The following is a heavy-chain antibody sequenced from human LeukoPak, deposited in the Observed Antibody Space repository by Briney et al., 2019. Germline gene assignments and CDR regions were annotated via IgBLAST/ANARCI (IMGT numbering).Heavy chain of an antibody. D-gene: IGHD1-7*01. Sequence: PSETLSLTCTVSGASISSYYWSWIRQPAGKALEWIGRIYVTGSTTYDPSLESRVTMSLDTSKNHFSLKLRSVTAADTAVYYCARDSGTTGEVKFDPWGQGTLVTVSS. CDR2: IYVTGST. CDR1: GASISSYY. CDR3: ARDSGTTGEVKFDP. V-gene: IGHV4-4*07. J-gene: IGHJ5*02.